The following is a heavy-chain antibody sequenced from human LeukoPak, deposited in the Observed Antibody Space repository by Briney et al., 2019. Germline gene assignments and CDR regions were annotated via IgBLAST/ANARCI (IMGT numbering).Heavy chain of an antibody. Sequence: PGGSLRLSCAASGFTFSSYWMHWVRQAPGKGLVWVSRINSDVSSTSYADSVKGRFTISRGNAKNTLYLQMNSLRAEDTAVYYCATISSGYYVFDYWGQGTLVTVSS. CDR2: INSDVSST. V-gene: IGHV3-74*01. D-gene: IGHD3-22*01. CDR3: ATISSGYYVFDY. J-gene: IGHJ4*02. CDR1: GFTFSSYW.